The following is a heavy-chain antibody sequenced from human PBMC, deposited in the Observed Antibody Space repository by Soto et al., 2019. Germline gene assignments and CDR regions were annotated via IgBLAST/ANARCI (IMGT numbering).Heavy chain of an antibody. CDR1: GFTFSSYG. Sequence: QVQLVESGGGVVQPGRSLRLSCAASGFTFSSYGMHWVRQAPGKGLEWVAVIWYDGSNKYYADSVKGRFTISRDNSKNTLYLQMNSLRAEDTAVYYCARERSRFGVIDAFDIWGQGTMVTVSS. D-gene: IGHD2-8*01. J-gene: IGHJ3*02. CDR3: ARERSRFGVIDAFDI. V-gene: IGHV3-33*01. CDR2: IWYDGSNK.